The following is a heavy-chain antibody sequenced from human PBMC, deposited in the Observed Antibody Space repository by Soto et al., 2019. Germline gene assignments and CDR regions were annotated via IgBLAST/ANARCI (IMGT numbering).Heavy chain of an antibody. CDR3: ARGPPDYGGNYGYPTPTVYGMDV. CDR1: GGTFSSYA. D-gene: IGHD4-17*01. V-gene: IGHV1-69*01. J-gene: IGHJ6*02. CDR2: IIPIFGTA. Sequence: QVQLVQSGAEVKKPGSSVKVSCKASGGTFSSYAISWVRQAPGQGLEWMGGIIPIFGTANYAQKFQGRVTITADESTSTAYMELSSLRSEDTAVYYCARGPPDYGGNYGYPTPTVYGMDVWGQGTTGTVSS.